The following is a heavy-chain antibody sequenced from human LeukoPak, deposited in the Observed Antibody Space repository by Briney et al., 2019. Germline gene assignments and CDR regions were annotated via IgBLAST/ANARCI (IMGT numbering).Heavy chain of an antibody. CDR2: IYYSGST. D-gene: IGHD5-18*01. J-gene: IGHJ4*02. V-gene: IGHV4-39*07. CDR3: ARVDIALGLLDY. Sequence: PSETLSLTCTVSGGSVSSSSYYWGWIRQPPEKGLEWIGSIYYSGSTYYNPSLKRRVTISVDTSKNQFYLKVNSVTAADTALYYCARVDIALGLLDYWGQGTLVAVSS. CDR1: GGSVSSSSYY.